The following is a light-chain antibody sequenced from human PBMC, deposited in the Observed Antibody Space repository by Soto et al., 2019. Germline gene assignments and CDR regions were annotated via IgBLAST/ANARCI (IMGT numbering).Light chain of an antibody. Sequence: QSVLTQPPSVSAAPGQKVTIPCSGSSSNIGNDYVSWYQQLPGTAPKLLIYDNNKRPSGIPDRFSGSRSGTSATLGITGLQTGYEADYYCGTWDSSLSAGVFGGGTKLTVL. J-gene: IGLJ2*01. CDR3: GTWDSSLSAGV. V-gene: IGLV1-51*01. CDR2: DNN. CDR1: SSNIGNDY.